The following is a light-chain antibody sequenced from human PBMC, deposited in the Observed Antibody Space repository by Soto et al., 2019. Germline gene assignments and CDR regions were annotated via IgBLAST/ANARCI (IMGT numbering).Light chain of an antibody. CDR2: DAS. CDR3: QQYGGSPRT. CDR1: QSVSSN. J-gene: IGKJ1*01. Sequence: LTECRASLSLYPEERGTLACRASQSVSSNLAWYQQKPGPAPRLLIYDASNRATGIPARFSGSGSGTDFTLTIISLEPEDFTVYYCQQYGGSPRTFGQGTKVDI. V-gene: IGKV3-11*01.